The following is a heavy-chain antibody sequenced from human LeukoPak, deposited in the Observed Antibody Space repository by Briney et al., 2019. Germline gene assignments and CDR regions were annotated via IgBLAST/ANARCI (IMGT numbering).Heavy chain of an antibody. V-gene: IGHV5-51*01. J-gene: IGHJ5*02. CDR3: ARIREYSSSWYIWFDP. CDR1: GYSFTSYW. Sequence: GESLKISCKGSGYSFTSYWIGWVRQMPGKGLEWMGIIYPGDSDTRYSPSFQGQVTISADKSISTAYLQWSSLKASDTAMYYCARIREYSSSWYIWFDPWGQGTLVTVSS. D-gene: IGHD6-13*01. CDR2: IYPGDSDT.